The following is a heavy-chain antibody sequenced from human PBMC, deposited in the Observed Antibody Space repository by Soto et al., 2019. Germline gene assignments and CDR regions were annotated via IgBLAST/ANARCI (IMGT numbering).Heavy chain of an antibody. V-gene: IGHV4-59*01. J-gene: IGHJ4*02. CDR3: ARVGRYYYDSSGYYYVDY. Sequence: NPSETLSLTCTVSGGSISSYYWSWIRQPPGKGLEWIGYIYYSGSTNYNPSLKSRVTISVDTSKNQFSLKLSSVTAADTAVYYCARVGRYYYDSSGYYYVDYWGQGTLVTVSS. CDR2: IYYSGST. CDR1: GGSISSYY. D-gene: IGHD3-22*01.